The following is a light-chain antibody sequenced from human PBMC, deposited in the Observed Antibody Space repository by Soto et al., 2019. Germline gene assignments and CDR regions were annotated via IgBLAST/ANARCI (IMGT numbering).Light chain of an antibody. CDR1: QSVSSD. J-gene: IGKJ1*01. CDR3: QQYGSSGT. Sequence: EFVLTQSPATLSVSPGERATLSCRASQSVSSDLAWYHQKPGQAPRLLIYGASNRATGIPDRFSGSGSGTDFTLTISRLEPEDFAVYYCQQYGSSGTFGQGTKVDI. CDR2: GAS. V-gene: IGKV3-20*01.